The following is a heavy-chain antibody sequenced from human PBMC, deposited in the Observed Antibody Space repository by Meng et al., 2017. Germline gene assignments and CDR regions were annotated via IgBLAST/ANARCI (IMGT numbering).Heavy chain of an antibody. Sequence: SETLSLTCTVSGGSISSYYWSWIRQPAGKGLEWMGRIYTSGSTNYNPYLKSRVTMSVDTSKNQFSLKLSSVTAADTAVYYCARDFPHNYDILTGYYNGAFAIWGQGTMVTVSS. J-gene: IGHJ3*02. CDR3: ARDFPHNYDILTGYYNGAFAI. V-gene: IGHV4-4*07. D-gene: IGHD3-9*01. CDR2: IYTSGST. CDR1: GGSISSYY.